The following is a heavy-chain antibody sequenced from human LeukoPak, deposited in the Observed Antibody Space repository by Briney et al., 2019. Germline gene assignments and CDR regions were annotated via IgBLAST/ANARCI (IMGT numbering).Heavy chain of an antibody. D-gene: IGHD3-10*01. CDR1: GFSFSRYW. CDR2: IKGDVNEK. J-gene: IGHJ5*01. V-gene: IGHV3-7*01. Sequence: PGGSLRLSCAASGFSFSRYWMNWVRQAPGQGLEWVANIKGDVNEKNYVDSVKGRFSISRDNARNTLYLQMDSLRAEDTAVYYCAKEGAYPIITYDSWGQGALVTVSS. CDR3: AKEGAYPIITYDS.